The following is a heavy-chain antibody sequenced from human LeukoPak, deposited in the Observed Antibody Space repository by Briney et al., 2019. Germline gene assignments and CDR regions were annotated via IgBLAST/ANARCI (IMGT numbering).Heavy chain of an antibody. Sequence: PSETLSLTCTVSGGSISTYYWSWIRQPPGKGLEGIGYIFYSGDTNYNPSLKSRVTMSLDTSKNQFSLRLSSVTAADTAVYYCASQPGYCSSTTCSPADYWGQGTLVTVSS. CDR1: GGSISTYY. V-gene: IGHV4-59*01. D-gene: IGHD2-2*01. J-gene: IGHJ4*02. CDR2: IFYSGDT. CDR3: ASQPGYCSSTTCSPADY.